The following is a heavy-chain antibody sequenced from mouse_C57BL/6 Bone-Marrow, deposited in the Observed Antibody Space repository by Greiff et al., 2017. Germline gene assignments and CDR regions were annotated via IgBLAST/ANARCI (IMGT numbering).Heavy chain of an antibody. CDR1: GYTFTSYW. J-gene: IGHJ2*01. V-gene: IGHV1-64*01. Sequence: QVQLQQPGAELVKPGASVKLSCKASGYTFTSYWMHWVKQRPGQGLEWIGMIHPNSGSTNYNEKFKSKATLTVDKSSSTAYMQLSSLTSEASAVYYCARYQCEGLDLLRSSYFDYWGQGATLTVSS. D-gene: IGHD1-1*01. CDR3: ARYQCEGLDLLRSSYFDY. CDR2: IHPNSGST.